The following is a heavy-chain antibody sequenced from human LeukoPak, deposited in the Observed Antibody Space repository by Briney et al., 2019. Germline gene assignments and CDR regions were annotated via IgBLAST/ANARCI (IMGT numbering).Heavy chain of an antibody. Sequence: GRSLRLSCVASGFTVSSIYMSCVREAPGHGLEWFSVIYGGDNTYYVDSVKGRFIISRDSSKNTLYLQMNSLRAEDTAVYYCARDYYDILTANRQTKSSYFDYWGQGTLVTVSS. D-gene: IGHD3-9*01. CDR3: ARDYYDILTANRQTKSSYFDY. J-gene: IGHJ4*02. CDR1: GFTVSSIY. CDR2: IYGGDNT. V-gene: IGHV3-66*01.